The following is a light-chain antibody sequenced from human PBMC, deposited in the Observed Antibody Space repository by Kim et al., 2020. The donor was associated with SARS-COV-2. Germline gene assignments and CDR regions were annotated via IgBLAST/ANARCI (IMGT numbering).Light chain of an antibody. CDR2: KDS. CDR3: QSADSSGTYPVI. V-gene: IGLV3-25*03. CDR1: AWPRKY. J-gene: IGLJ2*01. Sequence: PGQTARITCSADAWPRKYVYWYQQKPGQAPVMVIYKDSERPSGIPERFSGSSSGTTVTLTISGVQAEDEADYYCQSADSSGTYPVIFGGGTQLTVL.